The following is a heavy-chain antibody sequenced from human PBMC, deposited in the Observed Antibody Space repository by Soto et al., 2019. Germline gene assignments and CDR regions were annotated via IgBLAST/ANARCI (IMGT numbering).Heavy chain of an antibody. CDR3: ARLGWELQSGRRYSDY. J-gene: IGHJ4*02. Sequence: ASVKVSCEASGYTFSSNAMTWVRRARGEGLEWMGWISPYTGKTNYAQKFQGRVTMTTDPSTSTGYMELRALRSDDTAVYYCARLGWELQSGRRYSDYWGQGTLVTVSS. D-gene: IGHD1-26*01. V-gene: IGHV1-18*04. CDR1: GYTFSSNA. CDR2: ISPYTGKT.